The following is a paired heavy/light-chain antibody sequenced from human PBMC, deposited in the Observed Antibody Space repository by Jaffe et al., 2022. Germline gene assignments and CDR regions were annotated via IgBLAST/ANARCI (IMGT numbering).Heavy chain of an antibody. D-gene: IGHD2-2*01. V-gene: IGHV1-46*01. CDR2: INPSGGST. Sequence: QVQLVQSGAEVKKPGASVKVSCKASGYTFTSYYMHWVRQAPGQGLEWMGIINPSGGSTSYAQKFQGRVTMTRDTSTSTVYMELSSLRSEDTAVYYCARGDPYCSSTSCYPNYWGQGTLVTVSS. CDR1: GYTFTSYY. J-gene: IGHJ4*02. CDR3: ARGDPYCSSTSCYPNY.
Light chain of an antibody. Sequence: QSVLTQPPSASGTPGQRVTISCSGSSSNIGSNYVYWYQQLPGTAPKLLIYRNNQRPSGVPDRFSGSKSGTSASLAISGLRSEDEADYYCAAWDDSLSAVVFGGGTKLTVL. J-gene: IGLJ2*01. CDR3: AAWDDSLSAVV. CDR1: SSNIGSNY. CDR2: RNN. V-gene: IGLV1-47*01.